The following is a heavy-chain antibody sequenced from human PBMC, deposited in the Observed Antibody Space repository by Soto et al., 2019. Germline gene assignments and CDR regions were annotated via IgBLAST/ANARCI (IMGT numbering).Heavy chain of an antibody. J-gene: IGHJ4*02. V-gene: IGHV1-18*01. CDR2: ISAYNGNS. D-gene: IGHD4-17*01. CDR1: GYTFTSYG. Sequence: QVQLVQSGAEVKKPGASVKVSCKASGYTFTSYGISWVRQAPGQGLEWMGWISAYNGNSNYAQKLQGRVTMNTDTSTSTAYMEPRRLISDETAVYYCARDIRPTVTKGGYYFDYWGKGTLVTVSS. CDR3: ARDIRPTVTKGGYYFDY.